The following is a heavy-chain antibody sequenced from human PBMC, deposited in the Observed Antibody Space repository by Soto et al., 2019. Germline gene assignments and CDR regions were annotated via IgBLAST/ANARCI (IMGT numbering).Heavy chain of an antibody. CDR3: ARAPGYYYMDF. J-gene: IGHJ6*03. CDR2: NHYSGGT. CDR1: GVSISNYY. Sequence: SETLSLTCAVSGVSISNYYWSWMRQSPGRGLEWIGYNHYSGGTNYNPSLKSRVTISVDTSKNQFLLKLTSVTAADTAVYYCARAPGYYYMDFRGKGTSVTVS. V-gene: IGHV4-59*01.